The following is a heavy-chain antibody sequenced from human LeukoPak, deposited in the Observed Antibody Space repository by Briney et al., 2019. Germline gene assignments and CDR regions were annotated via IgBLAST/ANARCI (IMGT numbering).Heavy chain of an antibody. J-gene: IGHJ4*02. CDR3: AKNTTAMALGY. D-gene: IGHD5-18*01. Sequence: GGSLRLSCAAPGFTFSSYAISWVRQAPGKGLEWVSSISGSGGSTYYADSVKGRFTISRDNSKNTLYLQMNSLRAEDTDVYYCAKNTTAMALGYWGQGTLVTVSS. V-gene: IGHV3-23*01. CDR2: ISGSGGST. CDR1: GFTFSSYA.